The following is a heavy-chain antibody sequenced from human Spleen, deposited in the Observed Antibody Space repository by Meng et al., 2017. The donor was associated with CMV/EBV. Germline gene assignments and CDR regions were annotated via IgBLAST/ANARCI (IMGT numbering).Heavy chain of an antibody. CDR2: ISGSGGGYNT. V-gene: IGHV3-23*01. J-gene: IGHJ4*02. Sequence: MTWGRQAPGKGLEWVSAISGSGGGYNTYYADSVKGRFTISRDNSKNTLYLQMDSLRAEDTAVYYCARAREGYYDSSGYYTYYFDYWGQGTLVTVSS. CDR3: ARAREGYYDSSGYYTYYFDY. D-gene: IGHD3-22*01.